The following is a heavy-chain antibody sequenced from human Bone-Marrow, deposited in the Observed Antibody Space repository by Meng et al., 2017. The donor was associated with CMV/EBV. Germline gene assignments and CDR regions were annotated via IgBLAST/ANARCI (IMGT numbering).Heavy chain of an antibody. CDR2: IYYSGST. V-gene: IGHV4-59*01. CDR1: GGSITDYY. D-gene: IGHD6-19*01. J-gene: IGHJ6*02. Sequence: SETLSLTCTVSGGSITDYYWSWIRQPPGKGLEWIGCIYYSGSTNYNPSLKSRVTISVDTSKNQFSLKLSSVTAADTAVYYCARFVAVAALGYYGMDVWGQGTTVTVSS. CDR3: ARFVAVAALGYYGMDV.